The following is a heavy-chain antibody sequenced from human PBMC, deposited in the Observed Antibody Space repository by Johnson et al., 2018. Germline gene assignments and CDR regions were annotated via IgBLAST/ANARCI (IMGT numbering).Heavy chain of an antibody. V-gene: IGHV1-69*01. CDR1: GGTFSSYA. CDR3: ARDALDSGSYGDDAFDI. Sequence: QVQLVQSGAEVKKXGSSVKVXCKASGGTFSSYAISWVRQAPGQGLEWMGGIIHIFGTAKSAQKFQRRVTMTRDPSTRTVYMEQSSLRSEDTAGYYSARDALDSGSYGDDAFDIWGQGTMVTVSS. D-gene: IGHD1-26*01. J-gene: IGHJ3*02. CDR2: IIHIFGTA.